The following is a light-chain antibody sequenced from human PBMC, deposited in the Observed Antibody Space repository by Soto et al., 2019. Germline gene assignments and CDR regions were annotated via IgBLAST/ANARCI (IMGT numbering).Light chain of an antibody. V-gene: IGKV2D-29*02. Sequence: DVVMTQTPLCLSVAPGQPASISCKSSQSLLHITGETFLFWYLQKPGQSPQLLIYEVSTRVSGVPDRFSGSGSGTDFTLEISRVETDDVGIYYCMQSTQLPPTFGQGTQLEIK. CDR3: MQSTQLPPT. CDR1: QSLLHITGETF. CDR2: EVS. J-gene: IGKJ5*01.